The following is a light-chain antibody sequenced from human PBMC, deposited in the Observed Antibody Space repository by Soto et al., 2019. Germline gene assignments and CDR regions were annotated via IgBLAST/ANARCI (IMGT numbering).Light chain of an antibody. CDR1: GSNIGSNS. Sequence: QSALTQPPSASGTPGQRVSISCSGSGSNIGSNSVNWYQQLPGAAPKLLIYSNNQRPSGVPDRFSGSKSGASASLAISGLQSEDEADYYCAAWDDSLDGYAFGTGTKVTVL. J-gene: IGLJ1*01. CDR3: AAWDDSLDGYA. CDR2: SNN. V-gene: IGLV1-44*01.